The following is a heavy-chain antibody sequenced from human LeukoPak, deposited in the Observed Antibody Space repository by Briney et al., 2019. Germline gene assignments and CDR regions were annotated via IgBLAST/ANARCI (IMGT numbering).Heavy chain of an antibody. J-gene: IGHJ6*03. CDR1: GFSFSSYN. CDR2: ITTSSTYT. Sequence: GGSLRLSREASGFSFSSYNMDWVRQTPGKGLEWISSITTSSTYTFYADSVKGRFTISRDNARNSLYLQMNSLRVEDTAVYYCARGLRKIITIFGVVMNYMDVWGKGTTVTVSS. D-gene: IGHD3-3*01. V-gene: IGHV3-21*01. CDR3: ARGLRKIITIFGVVMNYMDV.